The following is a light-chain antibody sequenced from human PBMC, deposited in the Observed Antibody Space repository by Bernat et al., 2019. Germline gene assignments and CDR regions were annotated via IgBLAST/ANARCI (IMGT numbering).Light chain of an antibody. J-gene: IGKJ2*01. CDR3: QQYDDWPPYT. CDR2: GAS. V-gene: IGKV3-15*01. Sequence: EIVMTQSPATLSVSPGERATLSCRASQSIRSNLAWYQQKPGQAPMLLIYGASTRATGIPARFSGSGSGTEFTLTINSLQSEDFAVYYCQQYDDWPPYTFGQGTNLEIK. CDR1: QSIRSN.